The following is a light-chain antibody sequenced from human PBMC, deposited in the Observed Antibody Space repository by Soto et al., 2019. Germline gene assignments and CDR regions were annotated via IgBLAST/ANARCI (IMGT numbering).Light chain of an antibody. Sequence: EIVITQSPATLCVSPVERATLSCRASHDVTTYLAWYQQKSGQAPRLLIYAASTRATGIPARFSGSGSGTEFSLTISSLQSEDFAVYYCQQYNNWPPITLGQGTRLEIK. CDR2: AAS. V-gene: IGKV3-15*01. J-gene: IGKJ5*01. CDR3: QQYNNWPPIT. CDR1: HDVTTY.